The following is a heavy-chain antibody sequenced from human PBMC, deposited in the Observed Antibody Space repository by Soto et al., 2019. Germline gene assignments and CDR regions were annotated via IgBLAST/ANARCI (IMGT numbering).Heavy chain of an antibody. V-gene: IGHV1-69*01. CDR3: ARSIGSSSFYFDF. CDR2: LIPVFGST. D-gene: IGHD6-6*01. J-gene: IGHJ4*02. CDR1: GGTFSDYA. Sequence: QVQLVQSGAEVKKPGSSVKVSCKASGGTFSDYAISWVRQAPGHGLEWMGGLIPVFGSTHYAQSFQGRLTITATPSSTAAYMELSSLRSDDTDVYYCARSIGSSSFYFDFWGPGTQVTVSS.